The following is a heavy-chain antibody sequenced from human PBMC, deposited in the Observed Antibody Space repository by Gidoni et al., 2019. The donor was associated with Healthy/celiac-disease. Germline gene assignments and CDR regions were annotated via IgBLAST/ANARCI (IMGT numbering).Heavy chain of an antibody. Sequence: QLQLQESGPGLVKPSETLSLTCTVSGGSINSSSYYWGWIRQPPGKGLEWIGSIYYSGSTYYNTSLKSRVTISVDTSKNQFSLKLSSVTAADTAVYYCARRGPRYCSGGSCSGDYWGQGTLVTVSS. CDR3: ARRGPRYCSGGSCSGDY. J-gene: IGHJ4*02. V-gene: IGHV4-39*01. CDR1: GGSINSSSYY. CDR2: IYYSGST. D-gene: IGHD2-15*01.